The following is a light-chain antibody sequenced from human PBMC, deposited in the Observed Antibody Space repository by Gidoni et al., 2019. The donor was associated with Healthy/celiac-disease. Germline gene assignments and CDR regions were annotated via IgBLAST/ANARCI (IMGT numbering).Light chain of an antibody. J-gene: IGKJ3*01. Sequence: DIQLTPSPSSLSASVGDRVPITRRASQSISSYLNWYQQKPGKAPTLLSYAASSVQSGVPSRFSGIGSGTDFTLTISSLQPEVFATYYCQQSYSTLGTFGPGTKVDIK. CDR1: QSISSY. CDR2: AAS. V-gene: IGKV1-39*01. CDR3: QQSYSTLGT.